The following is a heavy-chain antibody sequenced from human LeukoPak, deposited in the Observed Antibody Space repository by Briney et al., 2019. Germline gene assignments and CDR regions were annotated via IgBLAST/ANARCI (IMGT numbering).Heavy chain of an antibody. D-gene: IGHD3-16*01. CDR2: INHSGST. CDR3: ARTGDHYFDY. V-gene: IGHV4-34*01. Sequence: SETLSLTCAVYGGSFSGYYWSWIRQPPGKGLEWIGEINHSGSTNYNPSLKSRVTISVDTSKNQFSLKLSSVTAADTAVYYCARTGDHYFDYWGQGTLVTVSS. J-gene: IGHJ4*02. CDR1: GGSFSGYY.